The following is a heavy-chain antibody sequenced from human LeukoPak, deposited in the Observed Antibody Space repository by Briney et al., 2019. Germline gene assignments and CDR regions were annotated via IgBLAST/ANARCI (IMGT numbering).Heavy chain of an antibody. CDR2: INPNSGGT. CDR3: ARDADDYSKPLGY. CDR1: GYTFTGYY. Sequence: ASVKVSCKASGYTFTGYYMHWVRQAPGQGLEWMGWINPNSGGTNYAQKFQGRVTMTRDTSISTAYMGLSRLRSDDTAVYYCARDADDYSKPLGYWGQGTLVTVSS. J-gene: IGHJ4*02. V-gene: IGHV1-2*02. D-gene: IGHD4-11*01.